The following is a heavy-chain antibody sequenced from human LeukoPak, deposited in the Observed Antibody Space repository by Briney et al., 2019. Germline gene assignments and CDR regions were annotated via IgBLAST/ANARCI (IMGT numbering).Heavy chain of an antibody. CDR2: ISSSSSYI. Sequence: PGGSLRLSCAASGFTFSSYRMNWVRQAPGRGLEWVSSISSSSSYIYYADSAKGRFTISRDNAKNSQYLQMNSLRAEDTAVYYCARDPWTNSDYDGFDYWGQGTLVTVSS. D-gene: IGHD5-12*01. CDR1: GFTFSSYR. J-gene: IGHJ4*02. V-gene: IGHV3-21*01. CDR3: ARDPWTNSDYDGFDY.